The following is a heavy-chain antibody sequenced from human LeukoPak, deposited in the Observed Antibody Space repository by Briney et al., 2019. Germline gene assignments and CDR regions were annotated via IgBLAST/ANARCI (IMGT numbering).Heavy chain of an antibody. J-gene: IGHJ4*02. V-gene: IGHV3-73*01. Sequence: GGSLRLSCAASGFTFSGSAMHWVRQASGKGLEWVGRIRSKANSYATAYAASVKGRFTISRDDSKNTAYLQMNSLRAEDTAVYYCARESWIPYFDYWGQGTLVTASS. CDR1: GFTFSGSA. CDR2: IRSKANSYAT. D-gene: IGHD2-2*03. CDR3: ARESWIPYFDY.